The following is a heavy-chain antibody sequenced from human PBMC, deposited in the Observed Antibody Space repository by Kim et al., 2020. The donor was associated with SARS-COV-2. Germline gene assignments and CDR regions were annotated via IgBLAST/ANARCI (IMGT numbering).Heavy chain of an antibody. V-gene: IGHV3-53*04. CDR3: TVVYYINTWY. J-gene: IGHJ2*01. Sequence: GGSLRLSCAASGYTLTYHYMSWVRQAPGKGLEWVAFISNGGNKKYYAYFMRSLIITPNHYNKNTLYLKINLRRADYTAHYYVTVVYYINTWY. CDR1: GYTLTYHY. D-gene: IGHD1-26*01. CDR2: ISNGGNKK.